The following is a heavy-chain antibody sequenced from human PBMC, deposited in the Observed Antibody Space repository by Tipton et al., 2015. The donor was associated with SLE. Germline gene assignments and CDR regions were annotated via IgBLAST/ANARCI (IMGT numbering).Heavy chain of an antibody. CDR2: IYTSGST. Sequence: TLSLTCTVSGGSLSSDYWTWIRQPPGRGMEWIGYIYTSGSTNSNPPPKSRVTISVDTSKNQFSLKLTSVTAADTAVYYCARGGASSKWLDPWGQGILVTVSS. D-gene: IGHD6-6*01. CDR3: ARGGASSKWLDP. J-gene: IGHJ5*02. V-gene: IGHV4-4*08. CDR1: GGSLSSDY.